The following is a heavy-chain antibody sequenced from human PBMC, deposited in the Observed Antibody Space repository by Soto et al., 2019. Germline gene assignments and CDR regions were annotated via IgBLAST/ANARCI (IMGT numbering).Heavy chain of an antibody. J-gene: IGHJ6*02. CDR3: ARAGTGTKYYYYYYGMEV. CDR2: ISAYNGNT. D-gene: IGHD1-7*01. Sequence: ASVKVSCKASGDTFTSYGISWVRQAPGQGLEWMGWISAYNGNTNYAQKLQGRVTMTTDTSTSTAYMELRSLRSDDTAVYYCARAGTGTKYYYYYYGMEVWGQGTTVTVSS. V-gene: IGHV1-18*01. CDR1: GDTFTSYG.